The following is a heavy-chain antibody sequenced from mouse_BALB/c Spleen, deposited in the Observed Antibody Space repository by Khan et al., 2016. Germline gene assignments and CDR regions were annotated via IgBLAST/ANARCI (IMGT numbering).Heavy chain of an antibody. V-gene: IGHV14-3*02. Sequence: VQLQQSGAELVKPGASVKLSCTASGFNIKDTYMHWVKQRPEQGLEWIGRIDPANGNTKYDPKFQGKATIPADTSSNTAYLQVSSLTSEDTAVYYCARQSVVSYDYWGQGTTLTVSS. D-gene: IGHD1-3*01. CDR2: IDPANGNT. J-gene: IGHJ2*01. CDR1: GFNIKDTY. CDR3: ARQSVVSYDY.